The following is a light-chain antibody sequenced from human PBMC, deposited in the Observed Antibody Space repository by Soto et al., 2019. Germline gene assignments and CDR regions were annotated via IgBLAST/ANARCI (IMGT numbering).Light chain of an antibody. CDR3: SSYTSSSTLYV. CDR1: RSNFGGYNY. CDR2: DVS. V-gene: IGLV2-14*01. Sequence: QSVLTQPASVSGSPGQPFPISATGTRSNFGGYNYVSWYQQHPGKAPKLMIYDVSNRPSGVSNRFSGSKSGNTASLTISGLQAEDEADYYCSSYTSSSTLYVFGTGTKVTVL. J-gene: IGLJ1*01.